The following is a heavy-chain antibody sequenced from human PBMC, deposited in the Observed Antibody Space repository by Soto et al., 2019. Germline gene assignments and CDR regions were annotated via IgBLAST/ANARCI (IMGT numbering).Heavy chain of an antibody. CDR2: ISYDGSNK. CDR1: GFTFSSYG. CDR3: AIGPYYYDSSGYGY. Sequence: GGSLRLSCAASGFTFSSYGMHWVRQAPGKGLEWVAVISYDGSNKYYADSVKGRFTISRDNSKNTLYLQMNSLRAEDTAVYYCAIGPYYYDSSGYGYWGQGTLVTVSS. J-gene: IGHJ4*02. D-gene: IGHD3-22*01. V-gene: IGHV3-30*03.